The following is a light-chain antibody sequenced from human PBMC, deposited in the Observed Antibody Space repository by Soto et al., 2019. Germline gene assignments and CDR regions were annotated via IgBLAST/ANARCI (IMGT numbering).Light chain of an antibody. CDR2: DVD. J-gene: IGLJ1*01. CDR3: GSHTTSSTYA. CDR1: SSDVGAYNF. V-gene: IGLV2-14*03. Sequence: QSVLTQPASVSGSPGQSITISCIGTSSDVGAYNFVTWYQQHPGKAPKLMIYDVDNRPSGVSDRFSGSKSGNTASLTISGLQAEDEADYYCGSHTTSSTYAFGTGTKLTVL.